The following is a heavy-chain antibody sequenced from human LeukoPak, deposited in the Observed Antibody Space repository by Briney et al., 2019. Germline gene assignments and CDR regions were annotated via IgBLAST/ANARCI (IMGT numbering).Heavy chain of an antibody. CDR3: ARDGYYDSSGYFEPRGYFDY. CDR2: IYTSGST. Sequence: SETLSLTCTVSGGSISSYYWSWIRQPAGKGLEWIGRIYTSGSTNYNPSLKSRVTMSVDTSKNQFSLKLSSVTAADTAVYYCARDGYYDSSGYFEPRGYFDYWGQGTLVTVSS. V-gene: IGHV4-4*07. J-gene: IGHJ4*02. D-gene: IGHD3-22*01. CDR1: GGSISSYY.